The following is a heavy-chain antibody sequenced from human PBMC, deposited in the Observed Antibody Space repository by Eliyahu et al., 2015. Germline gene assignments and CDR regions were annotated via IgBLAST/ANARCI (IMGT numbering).Heavy chain of an antibody. V-gene: IGHV3-64*07. CDR3: ARAAEFTLTYCDH. D-gene: IGHD2-21*01. Sequence: EVQLVESGGGLVQPGGSLXXSXXXSXDFXSVKYPMXWVRRVEGRGLEYVSATSANGASAYYGDSVKGRFTTTRDNSNNILYLQMDNLRSEDTAIYYCARAAEFTLTYCDHWGQGTQVTVSS. CDR2: TSANGASA. CDR1: XDFXSVKYP. J-gene: IGHJ4*02.